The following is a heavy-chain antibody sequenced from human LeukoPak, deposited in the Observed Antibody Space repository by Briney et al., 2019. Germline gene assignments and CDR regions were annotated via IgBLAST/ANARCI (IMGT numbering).Heavy chain of an antibody. CDR2: INPNSGGT. Sequence: ASVKVSCKASGYTFTGYYIHWVRQAPGQGLEWMGRINPNSGGTNYAQKFQGRVTMTRDTSISTAYMDLSRLRSDDTAVYYCARAGPLPRRVPAATRFGRGYYMDVWGKGTTVTVSS. J-gene: IGHJ6*03. CDR1: GYTFTGYY. CDR3: ARAGPLPRRVPAATRFGRGYYMDV. D-gene: IGHD2-2*01. V-gene: IGHV1-2*06.